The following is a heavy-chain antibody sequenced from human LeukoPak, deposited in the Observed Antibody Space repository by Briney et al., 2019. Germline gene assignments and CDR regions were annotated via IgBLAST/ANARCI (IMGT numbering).Heavy chain of an antibody. CDR1: AYSFTGYY. CDR2: INPNSGGT. Sequence: ASVKVSCKASAYSFTGYYMHWVRQAPGQGLEWMGWINPNSGGTNYAQKFQGRVTMTRDTSISTAYMELSRLRSDDTAVYYCARDPGLKSYYYYYGMDVWGQGTTVTVSS. V-gene: IGHV1-2*02. CDR3: ARDPGLKSYYYYYGMDV. J-gene: IGHJ6*02.